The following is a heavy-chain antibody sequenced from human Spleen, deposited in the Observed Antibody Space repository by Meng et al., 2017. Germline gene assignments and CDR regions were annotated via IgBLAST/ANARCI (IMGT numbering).Heavy chain of an antibody. D-gene: IGHD4-17*01. CDR1: GFTFIPYW. CDR3: ARDGPYGDLKS. V-gene: IGHV3-7*01. CDR2: IKQDGSEK. Sequence: GESLKISCEVSGFTFIPYWMSWVRQAPGKGLEWVANIKQDGSEKYYVDSVKGRFTISRDNAKNSLYLQMNSLRAEDTAVYYCARDGPYGDLKSWGQGTLVTVSS. J-gene: IGHJ4*02.